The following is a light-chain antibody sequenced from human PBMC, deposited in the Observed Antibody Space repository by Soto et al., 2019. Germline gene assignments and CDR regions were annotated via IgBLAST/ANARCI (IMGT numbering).Light chain of an antibody. V-gene: IGKV3-11*01. J-gene: IGKJ4*01. Sequence: TQSPATLSVSPWERATLSCRASQSVSGKLAWYQQKPGQAPRLLIYDASTRATGIPARFSGSGSGTDFTLTISSLEPEDFAVYYCQQRSNWPPLTFGGGTKVDIK. CDR3: QQRSNWPPLT. CDR2: DAS. CDR1: QSVSGK.